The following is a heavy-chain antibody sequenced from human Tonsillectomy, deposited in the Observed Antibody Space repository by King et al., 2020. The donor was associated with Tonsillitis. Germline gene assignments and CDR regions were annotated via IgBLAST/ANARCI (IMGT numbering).Heavy chain of an antibody. CDR3: ARGDFRVTPFDC. D-gene: IGHD4-23*01. CDR2: IYTRGNT. CDR1: GASISGNY. Sequence: VQLQESGPGLVKPSETLSLTCTVSGASISGNYWSWIRQPAGKGLEWIGRIYTRGNTDYNPSLKSRVTMSIDTSKNQFSLKVSSVTAADTAVYYCARGDFRVTPFDCWGQGALVTVSS. V-gene: IGHV4-4*07. J-gene: IGHJ4*02.